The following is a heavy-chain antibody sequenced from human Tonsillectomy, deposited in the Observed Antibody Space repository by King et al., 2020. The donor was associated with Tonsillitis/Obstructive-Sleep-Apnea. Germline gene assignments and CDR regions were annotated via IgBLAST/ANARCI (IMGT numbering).Heavy chain of an antibody. CDR2: INHSGST. CDR1: GGSFSGYY. V-gene: IGHV4-34*01. D-gene: IGHD3-3*01. CDR3: ARDYTALLTRSDAFDI. Sequence: VQLQQWGAGLLKPSETLSLTCAVYGGSFSGYYWSWIRQPPGKGLEWIGEINHSGSTYYNPSLQSRVTISVDTSKNQFSLKLSSVTAADTAVYYCARDYTALLTRSDAFDIWGQGTMVTVSS. J-gene: IGHJ3*02.